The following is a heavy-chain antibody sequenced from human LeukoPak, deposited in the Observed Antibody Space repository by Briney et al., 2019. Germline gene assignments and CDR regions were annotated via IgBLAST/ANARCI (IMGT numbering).Heavy chain of an antibody. Sequence: HSGESLRLSCAASGFIFSDYVMIWVRQAPGKGLEWVSGITASGDRTYYADSVKGRFTMSRDNSKNTVYLQMNSLRVDDTAVYYCARRDIVVVVSASDYWGQGTLVTVSS. V-gene: IGHV3-23*01. CDR1: GFIFSDYV. CDR2: ITASGDRT. D-gene: IGHD2-15*01. J-gene: IGHJ4*02. CDR3: ARRDIVVVVSASDY.